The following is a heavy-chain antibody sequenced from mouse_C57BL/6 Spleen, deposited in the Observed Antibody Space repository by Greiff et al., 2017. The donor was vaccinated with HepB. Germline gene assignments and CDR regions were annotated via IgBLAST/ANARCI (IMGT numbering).Heavy chain of an antibody. V-gene: IGHV1-81*01. CDR3: ARRENWDDY. J-gene: IGHJ2*01. CDR1: GYTFTSYG. D-gene: IGHD4-1*01. CDR2: IYPRSGNT. Sequence: QVQLKESGAELARPGASVKLSCKASGYTFTSYGISWVKQRTGQGLEWIGEIYPRSGNTYYNEKFKGKATLTADKSSSTAYMELRSLTSEDSAVYFCARRENWDDYWGQGTTLTVSS.